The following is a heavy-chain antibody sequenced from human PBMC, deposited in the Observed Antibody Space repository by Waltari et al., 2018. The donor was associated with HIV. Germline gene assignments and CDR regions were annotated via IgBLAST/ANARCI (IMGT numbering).Heavy chain of an antibody. CDR1: GGSITSSSNF. CDR3: ASSYTYSVWGAFDT. Sequence: QMQLQESGPRLVKPSETLSLTCTVSGGSITSSSNFWGWIRQPPEKGREWLGSIYHDGGTHYDPSLKDPSLKSRVTISLDTSKNLFSLELTSVTATDTAIYYCASSYTYSVWGAFDTWGQGTMVTVSS. V-gene: IGHV4-39*02. J-gene: IGHJ3*02. D-gene: IGHD6-19*01. CDR2: IYHDGGT.